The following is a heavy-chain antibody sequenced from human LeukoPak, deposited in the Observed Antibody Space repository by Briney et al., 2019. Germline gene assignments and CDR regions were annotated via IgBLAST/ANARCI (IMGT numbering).Heavy chain of an antibody. V-gene: IGHV1-18*01. J-gene: IGHJ6*02. CDR3: ARDGGIAAALYYYYYGMDV. CDR2: ISAYNGNT. CDR1: GYTFTSYG. D-gene: IGHD6-13*01. Sequence: EASVKVSCKASGYTFTSYGISWVRQAPGQGLEWMGWISAYNGNTNYAQKLQGRVTMTTDISTSTAYMGLRSLRSDDTAVYYCARDGGIAAALYYYYYGMDVWGQGTTVTVSS.